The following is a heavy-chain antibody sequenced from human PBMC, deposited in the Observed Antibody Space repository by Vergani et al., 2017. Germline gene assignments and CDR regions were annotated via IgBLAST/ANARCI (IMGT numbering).Heavy chain of an antibody. J-gene: IGHJ2*01. CDR3: ARDRGGTGDPDWYFDL. V-gene: IGHV3-64*01. CDR1: GFTFSSYA. Sequence: EVQLLESGGGLVQPGGSLRLSCAASGFTFSSYAMSWVRQAPGKGLEYVSAISSNGGSTYYANSVKGRFTISRDNSKNTLYLQMGSLRAEDMAVYYCARDRGGTGDPDWYFDLWGRGTLVTVSS. D-gene: IGHD7-27*01. CDR2: ISSNGGST.